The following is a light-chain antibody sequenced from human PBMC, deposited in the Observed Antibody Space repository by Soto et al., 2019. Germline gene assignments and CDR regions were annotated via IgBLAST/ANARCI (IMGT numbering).Light chain of an antibody. Sequence: DIVMTQSPDSLAVSLGERATINCKSSQSVLYSSNNKNHLAWYQQKPGQPPKLLIYWASTRESGVPDRFSGSGSGTDFTLTISSLQAEDVEVYYCQQYYSTPPTFGQGTKVDI. CDR3: QQYYSTPPT. V-gene: IGKV4-1*01. CDR1: QSVLYSSNNKNH. J-gene: IGKJ1*01. CDR2: WAS.